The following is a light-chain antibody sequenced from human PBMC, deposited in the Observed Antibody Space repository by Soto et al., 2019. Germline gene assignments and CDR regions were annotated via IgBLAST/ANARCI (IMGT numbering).Light chain of an antibody. CDR3: PSFARGDNPHVL. CDR2: EVT. J-gene: IGLJ2*01. Sequence: QSVLTQPPSASGSPGQSVTISCTGTSSDVGGSDYVSWYQQDPGKAPKLIIYEVTKRPAGVPDRFSGSKSGNTASLTVSGLQADDESYYYCPSFARGDNPHVLFGGGTKVTVL. CDR1: SSDVGGSDY. V-gene: IGLV2-8*01.